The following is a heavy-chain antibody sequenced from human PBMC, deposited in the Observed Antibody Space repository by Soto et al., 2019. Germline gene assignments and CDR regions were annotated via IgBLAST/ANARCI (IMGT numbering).Heavy chain of an antibody. CDR3: ARDSMVRGVIIFYDAFDI. CDR1: SGSISSSNW. CDR2: INHSGST. V-gene: IGHV4-4*02. D-gene: IGHD3-10*01. Sequence: PSETLSLTCAVSSGSISSSNWWSWVRQPPGKGLEWIGEINHSGSTNYNPSLKSRVTISVDTSKNQFSLKLSSVTAADTAVYYCARDSMVRGVIIFYDAFDIWGQGTMVTVSS. J-gene: IGHJ3*02.